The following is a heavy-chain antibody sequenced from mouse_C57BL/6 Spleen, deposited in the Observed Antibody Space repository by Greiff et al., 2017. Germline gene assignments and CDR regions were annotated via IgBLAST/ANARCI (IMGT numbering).Heavy chain of an antibody. CDR3: TRWWRFYSNPYAMDY. CDR2: IGPETGGT. D-gene: IGHD2-5*01. Sequence: QVQLQQSGAELVRPGASVTLSCKASGYTFTDYEMHWVKQTPVHGLEWIGAIGPETGGTAYNQKFKGKAIMTADKSSSTAYMELRSLTSEDSAVYYCTRWWRFYSNPYAMDYWGQGTSVTVSS. J-gene: IGHJ4*01. V-gene: IGHV1-15*01. CDR1: GYTFTDYE.